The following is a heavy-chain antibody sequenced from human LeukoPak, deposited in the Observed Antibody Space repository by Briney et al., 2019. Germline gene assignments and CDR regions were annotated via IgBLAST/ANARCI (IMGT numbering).Heavy chain of an antibody. J-gene: IGHJ4*02. CDR2: ISGSGGST. V-gene: IGHV3-23*01. CDR3: AKHGFGVPEGY. Sequence: PGGSLRLSCAGSGFTFSSYAMSWVRQAPGKGLEWVSGISGSGGSTYYADSVKGRFTISRDNSKNALYLQMNSLRAEDTAVYYCAKHGFGVPEGYWGRGTLVTVSS. CDR1: GFTFSSYA. D-gene: IGHD3-10*01.